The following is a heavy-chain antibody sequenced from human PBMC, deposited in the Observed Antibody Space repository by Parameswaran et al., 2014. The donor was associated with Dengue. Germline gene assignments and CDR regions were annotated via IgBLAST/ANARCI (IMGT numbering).Heavy chain of an antibody. Sequence: WIRQPPGKGLEWVAVISYDGSNKYYADSVKGRFTISRDNSKNTLYLQMNSLRAEDTAVYYCAKGTYYDILTGYSFSTEYGMDVWGQGTTVTVSS. D-gene: IGHD3-9*01. CDR3: AKGTYYDILTGYSFSTEYGMDV. CDR2: ISYDGSNK. V-gene: IGHV3-30*18. J-gene: IGHJ6*02.